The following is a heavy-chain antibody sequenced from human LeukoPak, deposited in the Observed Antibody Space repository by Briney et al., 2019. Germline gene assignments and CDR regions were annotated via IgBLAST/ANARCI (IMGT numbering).Heavy chain of an antibody. CDR3: ARQYDSYFYYYLDV. Sequence: TETLSLTCAVSGHPINSAYYWVWIRQPPGKGLEWIGSLYHPDSTYYNPSLESRVTMSVDTSRNQFSLKLSFVTAADTAVYYCARQYDSYFYYYLDVWGTGTTVSVSS. D-gene: IGHD2/OR15-2a*01. CDR1: GHPINSAYY. J-gene: IGHJ6*03. V-gene: IGHV4-38-2*01. CDR2: LYHPDST.